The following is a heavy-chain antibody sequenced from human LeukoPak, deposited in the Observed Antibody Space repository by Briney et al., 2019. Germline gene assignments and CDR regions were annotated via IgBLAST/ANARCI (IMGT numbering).Heavy chain of an antibody. CDR1: GGSISSGSYY. V-gene: IGHV4-61*02. CDR3: ASGRADILTGYYNWFDP. CDR2: IYTSGST. D-gene: IGHD3-9*01. J-gene: IGHJ5*02. Sequence: PSETLSLTCTVSGGSISSGSYYWSWIRQPAGKGLEWIGRIYTSGSTNYNPSLKSRVTILVDTSKNQFSLKLSSVTAADTAVYYCASGRADILTGYYNWFDPWGQGTLVTVSS.